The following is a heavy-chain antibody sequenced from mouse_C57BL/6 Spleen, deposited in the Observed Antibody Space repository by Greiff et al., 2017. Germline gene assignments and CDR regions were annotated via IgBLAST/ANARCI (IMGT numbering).Heavy chain of an antibody. J-gene: IGHJ2*01. V-gene: IGHV5-17*01. CDR2: ISSGSSTI. CDR3: ARNYYYGSSYIYFDY. Sequence: EVHLVESGGGLVKPGGSLKLSCAASGFTFSDYGMHWVRQAPEKGLEWVAYISSGSSTIYYADTVKGRFTISRDNAKHTLFLQMTSLRSEDTAMYYCARNYYYGSSYIYFDYWGQGTTLTVSS. D-gene: IGHD1-1*01. CDR1: GFTFSDYG.